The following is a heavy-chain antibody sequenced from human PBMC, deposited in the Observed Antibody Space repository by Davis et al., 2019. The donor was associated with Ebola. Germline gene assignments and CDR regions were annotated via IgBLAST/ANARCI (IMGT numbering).Heavy chain of an antibody. CDR1: GGSISSYY. J-gene: IGHJ4*02. V-gene: IGHV4-59*01. Sequence: SETLSLTCTVSGGSISSYYWSWIRQPPGKGLEWIGYIYYSGSTNYNPSLKSRVTISVDTSKNQFSLKLSSVTAADTAVYYCAREGHDFWSGTPNYWGQGTLVTVSS. CDR2: IYYSGST. CDR3: AREGHDFWSGTPNY. D-gene: IGHD3-3*01.